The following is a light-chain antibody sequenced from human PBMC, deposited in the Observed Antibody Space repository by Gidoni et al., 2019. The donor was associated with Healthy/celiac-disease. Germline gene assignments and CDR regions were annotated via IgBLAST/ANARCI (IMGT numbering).Light chain of an antibody. CDR3: QQRSNWPPVT. V-gene: IGKV3-11*01. CDR2: DAS. Sequence: EIVLTQSPATLSLSPGERATLSCRASQSVSSYLAWYQQKPGQAPRLLIYDASNRATGSPARFRGSWAGTEFNLTISSLEPEDFAVYYCQQRSNWPPVTFGQXTRLEIK. J-gene: IGKJ5*01. CDR1: QSVSSY.